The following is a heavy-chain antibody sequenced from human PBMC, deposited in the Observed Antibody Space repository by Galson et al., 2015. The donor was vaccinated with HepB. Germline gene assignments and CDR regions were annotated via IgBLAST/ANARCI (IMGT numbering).Heavy chain of an antibody. V-gene: IGHV1-18*01. CDR1: GFTFTSYG. J-gene: IGHJ3*01. CDR3: ARGSVIGDGDAFDV. D-gene: IGHD3-16*02. CDR2: ISANNGIT. Sequence: SVKVSCKVSGFTFTSYGISWVRQAPGQGLEWMGRISANNGITNYAQKLQGRVTMTTDTSTSTAYMELRSLRSDDTAVYYCARGSVIGDGDAFDVWGKGTTVTVSS.